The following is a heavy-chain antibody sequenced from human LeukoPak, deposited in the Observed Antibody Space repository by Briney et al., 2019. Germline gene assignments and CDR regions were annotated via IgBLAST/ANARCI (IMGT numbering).Heavy chain of an antibody. CDR2: IKQDGSEK. CDR1: EFIFGSYW. Sequence: GGSLRLSCAGSEFIFGSYWMSWVRQAPGKGLEWVANIKQDGSEKYYVASVKGRFTISRDNAKNSLYLQMNSLRAEDTAVYYCARAMDSWGQGTLVTVSS. V-gene: IGHV3-7*01. J-gene: IGHJ4*02. CDR3: ARAMDS.